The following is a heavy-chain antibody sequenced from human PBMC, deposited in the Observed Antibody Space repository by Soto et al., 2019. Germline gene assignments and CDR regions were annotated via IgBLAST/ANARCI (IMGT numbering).Heavy chain of an antibody. D-gene: IGHD3-3*02. Sequence: SETLSLTCAVYGGPFSGYYWSWIRQPPGKGLEWIGEINHSGSTNYNPSLKSRVTISVDTSKNQFSLKLSSVTAADTAVYYCASPKIAFYNWFDPWGQGTLVTVSS. CDR1: GGPFSGYY. CDR2: INHSGST. CDR3: ASPKIAFYNWFDP. V-gene: IGHV4-34*01. J-gene: IGHJ5*02.